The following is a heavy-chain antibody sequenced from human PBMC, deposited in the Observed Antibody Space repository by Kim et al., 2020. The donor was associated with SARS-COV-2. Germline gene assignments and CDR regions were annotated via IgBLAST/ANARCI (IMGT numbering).Heavy chain of an antibody. Sequence: YTPALKSRVTISVDTSKNQFSLKLSSVTAADTAVYYCASLHSSSWYYFDYWGQGTLVTVSS. J-gene: IGHJ4*02. D-gene: IGHD6-13*01. V-gene: IGHV4-59*01. CDR3: ASLHSSSWYYFDY.